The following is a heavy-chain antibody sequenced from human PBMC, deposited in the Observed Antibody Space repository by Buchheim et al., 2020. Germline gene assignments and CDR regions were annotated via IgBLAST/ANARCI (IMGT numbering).Heavy chain of an antibody. CDR3: ARLLVPHYDILTGYYVGWFNP. D-gene: IGHD3-9*01. V-gene: IGHV3-7*01. Sequence: EVQLVQSGGGLVQPGGSLRLSCAASGFTFSSSWMSWVRQAPGKGLVWVANIKQDGSEKHYVDSVKGRFTISSDNAKNSLYLQMHSLRAEDTAVYYCARLLVPHYDILTGYYVGWFNPWGQGSL. CDR1: GFTFSSSW. J-gene: IGHJ5*02. CDR2: IKQDGSEK.